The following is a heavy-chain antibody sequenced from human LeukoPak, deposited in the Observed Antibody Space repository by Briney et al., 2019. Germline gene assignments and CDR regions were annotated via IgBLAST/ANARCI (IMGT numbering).Heavy chain of an antibody. CDR3: ARGRSGSRDC. D-gene: IGHD1-26*01. CDR1: GFNVRLNY. J-gene: IGHJ4*02. Sequence: GGSLRLSCAAAGFNVRLNYMSWVRQAPGKGLEWLSVIFGGDKKYYADSVKDRFTISRDNVKNTVDLQMTSLRVEETAVYYCARGRSGSRDCWGQGTVVVVSS. CDR2: IFGGDKK. V-gene: IGHV3-53*01.